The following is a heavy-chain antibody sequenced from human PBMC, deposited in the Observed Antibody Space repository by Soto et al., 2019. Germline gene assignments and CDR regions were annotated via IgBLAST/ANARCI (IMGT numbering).Heavy chain of an antibody. J-gene: IGHJ4*02. V-gene: IGHV3-7*03. CDR2: INPDGNVG. Sequence: EVQLLGSGGGLVQPGGSLRLSCVGSGFTFSTYWMNWVRQAPGKGLEWVANINPDGNVGTYVDSVRGRFTTSRDNAKNSLYLQMNRRGADDTAVYFCAGWGGHDDTCWGQGIMVTVSS. CDR3: AGWGGHDDTC. D-gene: IGHD3-16*01. CDR1: GFTFSTYW.